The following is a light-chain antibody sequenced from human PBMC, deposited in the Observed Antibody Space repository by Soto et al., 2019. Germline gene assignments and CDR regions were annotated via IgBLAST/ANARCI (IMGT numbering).Light chain of an antibody. V-gene: IGLV2-8*01. Sequence: QSVLTQPPSASGSPGQSVTISCTGTSSDVGGYNYVSWYRQHPGRPPKLMLYDVTKRPSGVPDRFSGSRSGNTASLTVSGLQAEHEGDAHCSSYVCSNNTLVFGGGTKLTVL. CDR1: SSDVGGYNY. CDR2: DVT. J-gene: IGLJ2*01. CDR3: SSYVCSNNTLV.